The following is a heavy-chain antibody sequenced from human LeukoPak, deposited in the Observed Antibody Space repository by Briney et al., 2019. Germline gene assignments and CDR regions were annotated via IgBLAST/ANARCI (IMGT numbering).Heavy chain of an antibody. J-gene: IGHJ4*02. V-gene: IGHV3-48*03. D-gene: IGHD3-22*01. CDR1: GFTFKRYE. Sequence: GGSLRLSCAASGFTFKRYEMNWVRQAPGKGLECVSYIASSGSTIYYADSVKGRFTISRDNAKNSLYLQMNSLRAEDTAVYYCARANYYDIRGYDYWGQGTLVTVSS. CDR2: IASSGSTI. CDR3: ARANYYDIRGYDY.